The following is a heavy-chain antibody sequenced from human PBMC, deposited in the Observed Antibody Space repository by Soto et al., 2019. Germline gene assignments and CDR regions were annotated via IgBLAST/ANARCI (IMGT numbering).Heavy chain of an antibody. D-gene: IGHD3-10*01. CDR1: GGSISSYY. V-gene: IGHV4-59*08. CDR3: ARLRRGSDV. CDR2: IYYSGST. Sequence: SLTCTVSGGSISSYYWSWIRQPPGKGLEWIGYIYYSGSTNYNPSLKSRVTISVDTSKNQFSLKLSSVTAADTAVYYCARLRRGSDVWGKGTRVAVSS. J-gene: IGHJ6*04.